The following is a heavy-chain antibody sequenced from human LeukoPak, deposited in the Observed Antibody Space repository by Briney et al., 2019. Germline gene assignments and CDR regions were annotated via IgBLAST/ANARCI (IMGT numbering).Heavy chain of an antibody. D-gene: IGHD4-17*01. CDR3: ARTTKADYAFDI. Sequence: PGGSLRLSCAAPGFTFSSYSMNWVRQAPGKRLEWVSSISGSSSYIYYADSVKGRFTISRDNAKNSLYLQMNSLRAEDTAVYYCARTTKADYAFDIWGQGTMVTVSS. CDR2: ISGSSSYI. CDR1: GFTFSSYS. V-gene: IGHV3-21*01. J-gene: IGHJ3*02.